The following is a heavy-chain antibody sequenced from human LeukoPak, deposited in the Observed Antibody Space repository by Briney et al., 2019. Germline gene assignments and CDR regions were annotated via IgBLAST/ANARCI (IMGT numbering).Heavy chain of an antibody. CDR3: ARQGKGRGYRPFAP. D-gene: IGHD3-22*01. CDR2: IYYSGST. CDR1: GGSISSSSYY. Sequence: PSVTLSLTCTVSGGSISSSSYYWGWIRQPPGKGLEWIGSIYYSGSTYYNPSLKSRATISVDTSKNQFSLKLSSVTAADTAVYYCARQGKGRGYRPFAPWGQGTLVTVSS. J-gene: IGHJ5*02. V-gene: IGHV4-39*01.